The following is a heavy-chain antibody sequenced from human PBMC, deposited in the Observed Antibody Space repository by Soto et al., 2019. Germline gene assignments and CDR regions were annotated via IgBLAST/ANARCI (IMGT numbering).Heavy chain of an antibody. J-gene: IGHJ6*02. CDR1: GYTFTSYG. V-gene: IGHV1-18*04. CDR2: ISTYNSNT. CDR3: ARVDTMVRGIWDTPDYDMDV. Sequence: QVQLVQSGAEVKKPGASVKVSCKASGYTFTSYGINWVRQAPGQGLEWMGWISTYNSNTNYAQKLQGRATMNTDTSTSTAYMELRSLRSDDTAVYYCARVDTMVRGIWDTPDYDMDVWGRGTTVTVSS. D-gene: IGHD3-10*01.